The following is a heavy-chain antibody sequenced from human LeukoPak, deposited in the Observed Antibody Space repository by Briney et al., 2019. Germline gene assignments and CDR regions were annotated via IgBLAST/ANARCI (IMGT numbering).Heavy chain of an antibody. CDR2: IKQDGSEK. Sequence: QPGGSLRLSCAASGFSFSTYWMTWVRQAPGKGLEWVANIKQDGSEKYYVDSVKGRFTISRDNAKNSLYLQMNSLRAEDTAVYYCAREAIIAAAGLDGDFFDYWGQGTLVTVSS. D-gene: IGHD6-13*01. J-gene: IGHJ4*02. CDR3: AREAIIAAAGLDGDFFDY. CDR1: GFSFSTYW. V-gene: IGHV3-7*01.